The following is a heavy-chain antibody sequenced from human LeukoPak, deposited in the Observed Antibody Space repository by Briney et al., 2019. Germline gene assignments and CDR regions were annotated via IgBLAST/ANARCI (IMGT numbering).Heavy chain of an antibody. CDR2: IYPGDSHT. J-gene: IGHJ4*02. D-gene: IGHD6-13*01. CDR3: ARRYSSSWYFETFDY. Sequence: GESLKISCKGAGYTFTNCWIGWVRQMPGKGLEWMGVIYPGDSHTRYSPSFQGQGTISADKSISTAFLQWNSLKASDTAMYYCARRYSSSWYFETFDYWGQGTLVTVSS. CDR1: GYTFTNCW. V-gene: IGHV5-51*01.